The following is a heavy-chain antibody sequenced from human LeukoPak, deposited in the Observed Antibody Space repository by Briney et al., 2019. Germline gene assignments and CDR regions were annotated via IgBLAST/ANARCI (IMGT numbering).Heavy chain of an antibody. Sequence: GGSLRLSCAASGFTFSSYSMNWVRQAPGKGLEWVASISSSSSYVYYADSMKGRFSISRDNARNSLYLQMNSLRADDTAVYYCARGGYSSTLYGRYQHWGQGTLITVPP. CDR1: GFTFSSYS. D-gene: IGHD6-13*01. CDR2: ISSSSSYV. CDR3: ARGGYSSTLYGRYQH. V-gene: IGHV3-21*01. J-gene: IGHJ1*01.